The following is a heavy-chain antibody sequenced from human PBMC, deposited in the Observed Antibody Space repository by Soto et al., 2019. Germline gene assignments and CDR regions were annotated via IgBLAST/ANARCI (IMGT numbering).Heavy chain of an antibody. J-gene: IGHJ6*03. CDR3: ARDGAAVPALWYYYLDV. V-gene: IGHV3-23*01. CDR2: ITGSGDDA. CDR1: GFTFSSNA. D-gene: IGHD6-25*01. Sequence: EVQLLESGGGLVQPGGSLRLSCAASGFTFSSNAMTWVRQAPVKGLEWVSTITGSGDDAWYADSVRGRFTISRDNSKTTLYLQMTSLRAEDSAVYYCARDGAAVPALWYYYLDVWGRGTTVTVSS.